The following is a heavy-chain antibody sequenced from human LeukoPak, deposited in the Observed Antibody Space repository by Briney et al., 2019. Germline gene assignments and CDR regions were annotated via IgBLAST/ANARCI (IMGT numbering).Heavy chain of an antibody. V-gene: IGHV4-59*01. CDR2: IYYSGST. CDR3: PRVVAGTRYFHH. D-gene: IGHD6-19*01. CDR1: GDSISSYY. J-gene: IGHJ1*01. Sequence: SETLSLTCSVSGDSISSYYWSWIRQPPGKGLEWIGYIYYSGSTNYNPPLKSRVTISVDPPKNQFSLKLSSVTAADTAVYYCPRVVAGTRYFHHWGQGTLVTVSS.